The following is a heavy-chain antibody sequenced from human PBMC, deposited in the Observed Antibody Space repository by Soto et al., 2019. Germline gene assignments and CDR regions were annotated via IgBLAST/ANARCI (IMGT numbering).Heavy chain of an antibody. D-gene: IGHD4-4*01. CDR1: GFTFISYG. Sequence: GGSLSLSCAASGFTFISYGMHWVRQAPGKGLEWVAVISYDGSNKYYADSVKGRFTISRDNSKNTLYLQMNSLRAEDTAVYYCAKDAPVYSNPYDYWGQGTLVTAPQ. CDR2: ISYDGSNK. J-gene: IGHJ4*02. V-gene: IGHV3-30*18. CDR3: AKDAPVYSNPYDY.